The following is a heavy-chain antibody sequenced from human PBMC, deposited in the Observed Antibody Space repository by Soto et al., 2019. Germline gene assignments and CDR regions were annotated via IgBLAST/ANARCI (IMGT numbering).Heavy chain of an antibody. D-gene: IGHD1-26*01. J-gene: IGHJ5*01. Sequence: GGSLRLSCEASGFTFRNYGMHWVRQTPVKGLEWVAGIQYDGSKNYYAESVKGRFTISRDNSKNTLYREIDSRRAEDTAVYYCAKDLEVVGANRWGYDSGAQGTLVTVSS. CDR1: GFTFRNYG. CDR2: IQYDGSKN. V-gene: IGHV3-30*02. CDR3: AKDLEVVGANRWGYDS.